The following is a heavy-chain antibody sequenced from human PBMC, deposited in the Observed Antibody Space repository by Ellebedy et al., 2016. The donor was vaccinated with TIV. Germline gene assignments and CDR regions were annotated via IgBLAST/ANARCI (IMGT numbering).Heavy chain of an antibody. Sequence: SETLSLXXTVSGGSISSGDYYWSWIRQPPGKGLEWIGYIYYSGGTYYNPSLKSRVTISVDTSKNQFSLKLSSVTAADTAVYYCAREVSRITMVRGIIIPNNWFDPWGQGTLVTVSS. CDR3: AREVSRITMVRGIIIPNNWFDP. D-gene: IGHD3-10*01. CDR2: IYYSGGT. V-gene: IGHV4-30-4*01. J-gene: IGHJ5*02. CDR1: GGSISSGDYY.